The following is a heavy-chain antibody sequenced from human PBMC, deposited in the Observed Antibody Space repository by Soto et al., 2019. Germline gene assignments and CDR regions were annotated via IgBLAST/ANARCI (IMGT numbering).Heavy chain of an antibody. V-gene: IGHV3-30*18. J-gene: IGHJ5*02. CDR1: GFKFGSYG. Sequence: QVQLVESGGGVVQPGRSLRLSCAGSGFKFGSYGMHWVRQAPGKGLEWVAVTSYDGGKPQYADSVKGRFTISSDNSKNTPYLQMDSLRTDDTAVYYCAKDLTTLGRQCLATWGQGNRVTVSS. D-gene: IGHD3-22*01. CDR2: TSYDGGKP. CDR3: AKDLTTLGRQCLAT.